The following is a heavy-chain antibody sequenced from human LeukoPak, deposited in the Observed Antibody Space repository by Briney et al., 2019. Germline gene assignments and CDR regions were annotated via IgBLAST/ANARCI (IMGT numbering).Heavy chain of an antibody. J-gene: IGHJ6*04. CDR2: IIPIFGTA. V-gene: IGHV1-69*06. CDR3: ASKGIAVAGTYYYYGMDV. CDR1: GGTFSSYA. D-gene: IGHD6-19*01. Sequence: GASVKVSCKASGGTFSSYAISWARQAPGQGLEWMGGIIPIFGTANYAQKFQGRVTITADKSTSTAYMELSSLRSEDTAVYYCASKGIAVAGTYYYYGMDVWGKGTTVTVSS.